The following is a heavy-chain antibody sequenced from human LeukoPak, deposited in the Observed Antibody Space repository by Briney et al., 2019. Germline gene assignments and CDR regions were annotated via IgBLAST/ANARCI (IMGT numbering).Heavy chain of an antibody. J-gene: IGHJ4*02. D-gene: IGHD3-9*01. CDR1: GLTFSSCS. Sequence: QPGGSLRLSCAVSGLTFSSCSMNWVRQAPGKGLEWLSYISSSGSTMYYADSVKGRFTISRDNARNSLYLQMNSLRVEDTAMYYCTRGFDISDYWGQGTVVTVSS. V-gene: IGHV3-48*04. CDR3: TRGFDISDY. CDR2: ISSSGSTM.